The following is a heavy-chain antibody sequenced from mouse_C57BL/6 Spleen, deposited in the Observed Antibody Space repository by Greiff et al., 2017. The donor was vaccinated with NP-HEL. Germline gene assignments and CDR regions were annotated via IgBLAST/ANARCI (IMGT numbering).Heavy chain of an antibody. Sequence: DVMLVESEGGLVQPGSSMKLSCTASGFTFSDYYMAWVRQVPEKGLEWVANINYDGSSTYYLDSLKSRFIISRDNAKNILYLQMSSLKSEDTATYYCARDGGLYYGSSYWYFDVWGTGTTVTVSS. J-gene: IGHJ1*03. D-gene: IGHD1-1*01. CDR3: ARDGGLYYGSSYWYFDV. CDR2: INYDGSST. V-gene: IGHV5-16*01. CDR1: GFTFSDYY.